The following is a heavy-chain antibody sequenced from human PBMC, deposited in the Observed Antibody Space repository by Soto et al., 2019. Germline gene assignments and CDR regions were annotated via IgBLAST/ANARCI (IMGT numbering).Heavy chain of an antibody. CDR1: GFTFDDYA. V-gene: IGHV3-9*01. CDR2: ISWNSGSI. Sequence: GGSLRLSCAASGFTFDDYAMHWVRQAPGKGLEWVSGISWNSGSIGYADSVKGRFTISRDNAKNSLYLQMNSLRAEDTALYYCAKDHPLAKQLGYFDYWGQGTLVTVSS. CDR3: AKDHPLAKQLGYFDY. J-gene: IGHJ4*02. D-gene: IGHD6-13*01.